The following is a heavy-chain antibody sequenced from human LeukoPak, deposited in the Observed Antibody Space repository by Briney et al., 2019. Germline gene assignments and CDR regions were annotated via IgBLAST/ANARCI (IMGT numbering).Heavy chain of an antibody. CDR3: ARKKSPGIAVAGTWGAFDI. CDR2: IYYSGST. V-gene: IGHV4-39*07. Sequence: SETLSLTCTVSGGSISSSSYYWGWIRQPPGKGLEWIGSIYYSGSTYYNPSLKSRVTISVDTSKNQFSLKLSSVTAADTAVYYCARKKSPGIAVAGTWGAFDIWGQGTMVTVSS. J-gene: IGHJ3*02. D-gene: IGHD6-19*01. CDR1: GGSISSSSYY.